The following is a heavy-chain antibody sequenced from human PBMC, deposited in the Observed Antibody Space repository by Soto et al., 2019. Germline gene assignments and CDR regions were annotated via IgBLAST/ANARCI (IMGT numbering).Heavy chain of an antibody. V-gene: IGHV3-23*01. D-gene: IGHD2-2*01. CDR1: GFTFSSYA. Sequence: EVQLLESGGGLVQPGGSLRLSCAASGFTFSSYAMSWVRPAPGKGLEWVSAISGSGGSTYYADSVKGRFTISRDNSKNTLYLQMNSLRAEDTAVYYCAKDPDIVVVPAYNAYWGKGTLVTVSS. CDR2: ISGSGGST. J-gene: IGHJ4*02. CDR3: AKDPDIVVVPAYNAY.